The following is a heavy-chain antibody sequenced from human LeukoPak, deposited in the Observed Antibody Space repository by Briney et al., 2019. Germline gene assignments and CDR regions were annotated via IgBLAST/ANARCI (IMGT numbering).Heavy chain of an antibody. D-gene: IGHD2-2*02. Sequence: SETLSLTCTVSGGSISSGDYYWSWIRQPPGKGLEWIGYIYYSGSTYYNPSLKSRVTISVDTSKNQFSLKLSPVTAADTAVYYCARRVPAAIAPGAFDIWGQGTMVTVSS. CDR2: IYYSGST. V-gene: IGHV4-30-4*08. CDR1: GGSISSGDYY. J-gene: IGHJ3*02. CDR3: ARRVPAAIAPGAFDI.